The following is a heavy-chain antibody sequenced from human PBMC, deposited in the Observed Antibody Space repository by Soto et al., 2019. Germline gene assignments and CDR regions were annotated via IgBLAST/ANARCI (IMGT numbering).Heavy chain of an antibody. CDR3: ARGFPYYYDSSGYYYLDY. Sequence: SVKVSCKASGGTFSSYAISWVRQAPGQGLEWMGGIIPIFGTANYAQKFQGRVTITADESTSTAYMELSSLRSEDTAVYYCARGFPYYYDSSGYYYLDYWGQGTLVTVSS. CDR1: GGTFSSYA. V-gene: IGHV1-69*13. CDR2: IIPIFGTA. D-gene: IGHD3-22*01. J-gene: IGHJ4*02.